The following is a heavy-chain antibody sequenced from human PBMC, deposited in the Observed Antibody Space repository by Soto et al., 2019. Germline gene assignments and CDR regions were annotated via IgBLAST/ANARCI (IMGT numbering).Heavy chain of an antibody. J-gene: IGHJ6*02. CDR1: GFTFSDYY. CDR3: ARETNGFMGAIAPAGYYYYGMDV. D-gene: IGHD1-26*01. V-gene: IGHV3-11*01. CDR2: ISSSGSTI. Sequence: QVQLVESRGGLVKPGGSLRLSCAASGFTFSDYYMSWIRQAPGKGLEWVSYISSSGSTIYYADSVKGRFTISRDNAKNSLYLQMNSLRAEDTAVYYCARETNGFMGAIAPAGYYYYGMDVWGQGTTVTVSS.